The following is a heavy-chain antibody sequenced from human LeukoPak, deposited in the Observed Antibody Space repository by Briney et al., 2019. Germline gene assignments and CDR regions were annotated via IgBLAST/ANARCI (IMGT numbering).Heavy chain of an antibody. Sequence: GGSLRLSCTASGFTFGDYAMSWVRQAPGKGLEWVGFIRSKAYGGTTEYAASVKGRFTISRDDSKSIAYLQMNSLKTEDTAVYYCTRDGLYSSSSLRDYWGQGTLVTVSS. CDR1: GFTFGDYA. D-gene: IGHD6-6*01. V-gene: IGHV3-49*04. CDR2: IRSKAYGGTT. J-gene: IGHJ4*02. CDR3: TRDGLYSSSSLRDY.